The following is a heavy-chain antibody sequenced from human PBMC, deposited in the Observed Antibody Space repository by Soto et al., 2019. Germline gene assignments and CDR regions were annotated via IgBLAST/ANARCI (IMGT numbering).Heavy chain of an antibody. CDR3: ARDALATFGS. D-gene: IGHD1-26*01. J-gene: IGHJ4*02. CDR1: GFSFSNYG. CDR2: IWYDGSKK. V-gene: IGHV3-33*01. Sequence: QVQLVESGGGVVQPGRSLRLSCAASGFSFSNYGMHWVRQAPGKGLEWVAVIWYDGSKKYYADSVKGRFNISRDNSKNTLYLQMNSLRAEDTAVYYCARDALATFGSWGQGTLVTVSS.